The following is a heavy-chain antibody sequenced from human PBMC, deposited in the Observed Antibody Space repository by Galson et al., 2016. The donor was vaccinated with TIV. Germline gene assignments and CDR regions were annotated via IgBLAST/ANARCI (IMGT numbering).Heavy chain of an antibody. CDR2: IGANGGGT. J-gene: IGHJ6*02. V-gene: IGHV1-18*04. Sequence: SVKVSCKASGYTFSKYGISWVRQAPGQGLQWVGWIGANGGGTNSAQKLQGRVTMTTDTSTNTAYMELRSLRSDDTAVYYCARDRGSMTMILVVDYFYGMDVWGQGTTVTVSS. CDR3: ARDRGSMTMILVVDYFYGMDV. CDR1: GYTFSKYG. D-gene: IGHD3-22*01.